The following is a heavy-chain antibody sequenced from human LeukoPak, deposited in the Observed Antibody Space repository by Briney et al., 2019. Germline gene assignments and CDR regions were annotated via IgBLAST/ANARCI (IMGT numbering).Heavy chain of an antibody. CDR1: GGSFSGYY. CDR3: ARLMGMDV. V-gene: IGHV4-59*08. CDR2: IYYSGST. J-gene: IGHJ6*02. Sequence: SETLSLTCAVYGGSFSGYYWSWIRQPPGKGLEWIGYIYYSGSTNYNPSLKSRVTISVDTSKNQFSLKLSSVTAADTAVYYCARLMGMDVWGQGTTVTVSS. D-gene: IGHD3-16*01.